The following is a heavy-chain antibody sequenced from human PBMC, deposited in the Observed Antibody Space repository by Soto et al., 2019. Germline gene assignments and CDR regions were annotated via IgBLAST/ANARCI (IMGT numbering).Heavy chain of an antibody. V-gene: IGHV3-48*01. CDR1: GFTFSSYS. CDR3: ASWLITLHAFHI. D-gene: IGHD6-19*01. CDR2: ITSGTSTI. J-gene: IGHJ3*02. Sequence: EVQLVESGGGLVQPGGSLRLSCAASGFTFSSYSMSWVRQAPGKGLEWVSYITSGTSTIFYADSVKGRFTISRDNAKNSLYLQMNSLRAEDTAVYYCASWLITLHAFHIWGQGTMVTISS.